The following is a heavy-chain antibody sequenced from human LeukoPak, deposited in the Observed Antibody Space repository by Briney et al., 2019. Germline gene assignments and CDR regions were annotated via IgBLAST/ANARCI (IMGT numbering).Heavy chain of an antibody. CDR1: GGSFSSYIYP. Sequence: SSETLSLTCTVSGGSFSSYIYPWGWIRQPPGKGLEWIGSISHSGTTYYNPSLKSRVTISIDTSKSQFSLKLNSVTAADAAVYYCAREVGNSYYYYYMDVWGRGTTVTVSS. D-gene: IGHD1-14*01. V-gene: IGHV4-39*07. CDR3: AREVGNSYYYYYMDV. J-gene: IGHJ6*03. CDR2: ISHSGTT.